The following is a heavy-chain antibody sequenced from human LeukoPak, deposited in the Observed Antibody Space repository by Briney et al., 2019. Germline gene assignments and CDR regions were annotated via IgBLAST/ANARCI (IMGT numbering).Heavy chain of an antibody. D-gene: IGHD2-8*01. Sequence: GGSLRPSCAASGFTFSSYSMNWVRQAPGKGLEWVSSISSSSSYIYYADSVKGRFTISRDNAKNSLYLQMNSLRAEDTAVYYCARGLPTEWAFNYWGQGTLVTVSS. J-gene: IGHJ4*02. CDR3: ARGLPTEWAFNY. CDR1: GFTFSSYS. CDR2: ISSSSSYI. V-gene: IGHV3-21*01.